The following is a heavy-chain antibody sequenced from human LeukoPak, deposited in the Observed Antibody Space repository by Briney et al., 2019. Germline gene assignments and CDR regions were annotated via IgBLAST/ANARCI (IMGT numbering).Heavy chain of an antibody. D-gene: IGHD2-2*02. V-gene: IGHV3-23*01. CDR1: GFTFSNYV. CDR2: ISGSGGST. CDR3: AKDRGLRPAAIFPIA. Sequence: PGGSLRLSCAASGFTFSNYVMNWVRQAPGKGLEWVSAISGSGGSTYYADSVKGRFTISRDNSKNTLYLQMNSLRAEDTAVYYCAKDRGLRPAAIFPIAWGQGTLVTVSS. J-gene: IGHJ5*02.